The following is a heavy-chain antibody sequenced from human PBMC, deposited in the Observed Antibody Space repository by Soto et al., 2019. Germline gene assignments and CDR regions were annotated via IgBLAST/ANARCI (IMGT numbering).Heavy chain of an antibody. CDR2: IIVIFGTA. Sequence: SVKVSCKASGGTFSSYAISWVRQAPGQGLEWMGGIIVIFGTANYAQKFQGRLTITGDESTSTVYMELSSLRSEDTAVYYCTSEDVATGLVWGPGTLVTVSS. J-gene: IGHJ4*02. D-gene: IGHD5-12*01. V-gene: IGHV1-69*13. CDR3: TSEDVATGLV. CDR1: GGTFSSYA.